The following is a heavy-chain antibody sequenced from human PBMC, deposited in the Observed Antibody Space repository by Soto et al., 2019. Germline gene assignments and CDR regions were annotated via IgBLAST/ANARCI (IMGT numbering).Heavy chain of an antibody. CDR2: IYYSGST. D-gene: IGHD2-2*01. CDR1: GGSFSSGAYY. J-gene: IGHJ5*02. Sequence: SETLSLTCTVSGGSFSSGAYYWSWIRQHPGKGLEWIGYIYYSGSTHYNPSLKSRVTISLDTSKNQFSLKLSSVTAADTAMYYCARDYCSSSSCIGWFDPWGQGTLVTVSS. V-gene: IGHV4-31*03. CDR3: ARDYCSSSSCIGWFDP.